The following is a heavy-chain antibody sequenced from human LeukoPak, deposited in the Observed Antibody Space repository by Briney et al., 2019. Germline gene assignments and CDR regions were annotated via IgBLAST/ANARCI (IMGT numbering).Heavy chain of an antibody. CDR2: IKSKSDGGTI. CDR1: GFIFNTAW. J-gene: IGHJ4*02. V-gene: IGHV3-15*01. CDR3: VTEGYCSGGSCYYY. Sequence: GGSLRLSCATSGFIFNTAWMSWVRHAPGKGLEWVGRIKSKSDGGTIEYPAPVKGRFTISRDDSKNTLYLQMNSLKTEDTAVYYCVTEGYCSGGSCYYYWGQGTLVAVSS. D-gene: IGHD2-15*01.